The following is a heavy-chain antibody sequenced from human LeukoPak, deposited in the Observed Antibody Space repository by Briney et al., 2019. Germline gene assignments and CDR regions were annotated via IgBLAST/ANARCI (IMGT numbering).Heavy chain of an antibody. J-gene: IGHJ6*02. CDR1: GGTFISYA. CDR2: IIPIFGTA. D-gene: IGHD6-6*01. CDR3: ARFEYSSSEGVYCYYYGMDV. Sequence: SVKVSCKASGGTFISYAISWVRQAPGQGLEWMGGIIPIFGTANYAQKFQGRVTITADESTSTAYMELSSLRSEDTAVYYCARFEYSSSEGVYCYYYGMDVWGQGTTVTVSS. V-gene: IGHV1-69*13.